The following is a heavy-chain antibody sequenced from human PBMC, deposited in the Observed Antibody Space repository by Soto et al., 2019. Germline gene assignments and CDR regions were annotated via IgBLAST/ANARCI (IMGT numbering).Heavy chain of an antibody. Sequence: EVQLVESGGGLVKPGGSLRLSCAASGFTLSSYSMSWVRQAPGKGLEWVSCISSSSRNIYYADSVKGRFTISRDNAKNSLYLQMNSLGAEDTAVYYCARPQNPRGGYHGGYWGQGTLVTVSS. D-gene: IGHD6-19*01. J-gene: IGHJ4*02. V-gene: IGHV3-21*01. CDR3: ARPQNPRGGYHGGY. CDR2: ISSSSRNI. CDR1: GFTLSSYS.